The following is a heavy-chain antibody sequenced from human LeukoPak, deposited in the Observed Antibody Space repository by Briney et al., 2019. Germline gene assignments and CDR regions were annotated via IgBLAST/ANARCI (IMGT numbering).Heavy chain of an antibody. D-gene: IGHD6-19*01. V-gene: IGHV3-74*01. Sequence: GGSLRLSCAASGFTFSNYWMHWVRQAPGKGLVWVSRINSDGLITNYADSVKGRFTISRDNSKNTVCLQMNSLRVEDTAVYYCARDPSGSGWSLNNWGQGTLVTVSS. CDR1: GFTFSNYW. J-gene: IGHJ4*02. CDR2: INSDGLIT. CDR3: ARDPSGSGWSLNN.